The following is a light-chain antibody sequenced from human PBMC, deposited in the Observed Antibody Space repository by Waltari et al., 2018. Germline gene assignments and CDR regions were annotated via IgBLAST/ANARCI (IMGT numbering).Light chain of an antibody. J-gene: IGLJ3*02. CDR3: CSYAGNFIWV. CDR1: YRDVGTYNL. CDR2: YVT. Sequence: QSALTQPASVSGSLGQSFTISCTGTYRDVGTYNLVSWYQQHPGKAPKLLLFYVTARPSGVSNRFSGSKSGNTASLTISGLQAEDEADYYCCSYAGNFIWVFGGGTKLTVL. V-gene: IGLV2-23*02.